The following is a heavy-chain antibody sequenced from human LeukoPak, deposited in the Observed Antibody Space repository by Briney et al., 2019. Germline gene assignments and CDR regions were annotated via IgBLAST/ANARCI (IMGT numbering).Heavy chain of an antibody. J-gene: IGHJ6*04. CDR3: AELGITMIGGV. Sequence: GGSLRLSCAASGFTFSSYEMNWVRQAPGKGLEWISYISSSGGLIYYADSVKGRFTISRDNAKNSLYLQMNSLRAEDTAVYYCAELGITMIGGVWGKGTAVTISS. D-gene: IGHD3-10*02. CDR1: GFTFSSYE. V-gene: IGHV3-48*03. CDR2: ISSSGGLI.